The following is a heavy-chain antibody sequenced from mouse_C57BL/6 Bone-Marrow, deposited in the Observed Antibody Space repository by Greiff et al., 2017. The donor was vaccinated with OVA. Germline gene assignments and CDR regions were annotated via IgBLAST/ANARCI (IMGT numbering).Heavy chain of an antibody. V-gene: IGHV1-69*01. CDR2: IDPSDSYT. CDR1: GYTFTSYW. Sequence: VQLQQPGAELVMPGASVKLSCKASGYTFTSYWMHWVKQRPGQGLEWIGEIDPSDSYTNYNQKFKGKSTLTVDKSSSTAYMQLSSLTSEDSAVYYCARNGFSNWYFDVWGTGTTVTVSS. J-gene: IGHJ1*03. CDR3: ARNGFSNWYFDV. D-gene: IGHD1-1*01.